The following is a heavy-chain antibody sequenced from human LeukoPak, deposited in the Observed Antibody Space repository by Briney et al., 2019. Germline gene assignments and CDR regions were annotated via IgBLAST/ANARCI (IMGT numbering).Heavy chain of an antibody. CDR3: ARATHPKAYCGGDCYWANYHYGMDV. CDR2: ISYDGSNK. D-gene: IGHD2-21*02. Sequence: GGSLRLSCAASGFTFSSYAMHWVRQAPGKGLEWVAVISYDGSNKYYADSVKGRFTISRDNSKNTLYLQMNSLRAEDTAVYYCARATHPKAYCGGDCYWANYHYGMDVWGQGTTVTVSS. CDR1: GFTFSSYA. J-gene: IGHJ6*02. V-gene: IGHV3-30-3*01.